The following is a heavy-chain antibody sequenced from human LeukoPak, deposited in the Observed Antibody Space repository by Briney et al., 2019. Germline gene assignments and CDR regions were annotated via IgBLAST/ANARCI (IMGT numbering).Heavy chain of an antibody. J-gene: IGHJ4*02. CDR3: ARWYSSGWYPDY. CDR1: GFSFSTYS. Sequence: GGSLRLSCAASGFSFSTYSMIWVRQAPGKGLEWVSSVSGTSEYIYYADSVRGRFTISRDNAKNTVYLQMNSLRAEDTAVYYCARWYSSGWYPDYWGQGTLVTVSS. D-gene: IGHD6-19*01. CDR2: VSGTSEYI. V-gene: IGHV3-21*06.